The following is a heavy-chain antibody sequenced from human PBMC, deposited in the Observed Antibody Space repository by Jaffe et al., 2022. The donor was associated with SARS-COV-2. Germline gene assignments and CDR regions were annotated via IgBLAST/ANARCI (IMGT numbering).Heavy chain of an antibody. D-gene: IGHD3-16*01. CDR3: ARAKWISFSLGWFDP. CDR2: IYHSGST. Sequence: QVQLQESGPGLVKPSEALALTCTVSGGSISTSSYYWGWVRQPPGKGLEWIGSIYHSGSTYYNPSLKSRVAMSIDKSKNQFSLRLTSMTGADTAVYYCARAKWISFSLGWFDPWGQGTLVTVSS. V-gene: IGHV4-39*01. CDR1: GGSISTSSYY. J-gene: IGHJ5*02.